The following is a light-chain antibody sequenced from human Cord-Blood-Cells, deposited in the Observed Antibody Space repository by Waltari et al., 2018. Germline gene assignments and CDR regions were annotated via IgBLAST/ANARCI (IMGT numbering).Light chain of an antibody. J-gene: IGLJ2*01. CDR3: CSYAGSSTVV. CDR1: SSDVGSYNL. CDR2: EGS. Sequence: QSALTQPASVSGSPGQSITISCTGTSSDVGSYNLVSWYQQHPGKAPKLMIYEGSKRPSGVSNRFSDSKSGKTASLTISGLQAEDEADYYCCSYAGSSTVVFGGGTKLTVL. V-gene: IGLV2-23*01.